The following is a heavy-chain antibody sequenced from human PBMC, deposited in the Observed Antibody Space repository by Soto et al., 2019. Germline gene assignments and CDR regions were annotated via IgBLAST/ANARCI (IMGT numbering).Heavy chain of an antibody. J-gene: IGHJ6*02. CDR3: ARDDLGFYGDYEGGDYYGMDV. CDR1: GFTFSSYA. Sequence: QVQLVESGGGVVQPGRSLRLSCAASGFTFSSYAMHWVRQAPGKGLEWVAVISYDGSNKYYADSVKGRFTISRDNSKNTLYLQMNSLRAEDTAVYYCARDDLGFYGDYEGGDYYGMDVWGQGTTVTVSS. D-gene: IGHD4-17*01. CDR2: ISYDGSNK. V-gene: IGHV3-30-3*01.